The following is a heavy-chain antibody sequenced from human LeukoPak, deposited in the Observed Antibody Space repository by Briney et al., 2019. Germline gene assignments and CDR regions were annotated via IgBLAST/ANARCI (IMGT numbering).Heavy chain of an antibody. V-gene: IGHV5-51*01. CDR2: IYPGDSDT. Sequence: GESLKISCKGSGYRFISYWIGWVRQMPGKGLEWMGIIYPGDSDTRYSPSFQGQVTISADKSISTAYLQWSSLKASDTAMYYCARPSYSSSWSPSFIDYWGQGTLVTVSS. CDR3: ARPSYSSSWSPSFIDY. CDR1: GYRFISYW. D-gene: IGHD6-13*01. J-gene: IGHJ4*02.